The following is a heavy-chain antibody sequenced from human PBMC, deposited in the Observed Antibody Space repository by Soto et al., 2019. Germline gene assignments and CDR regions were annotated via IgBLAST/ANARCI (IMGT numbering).Heavy chain of an antibody. CDR1: GYSISSGYY. D-gene: IGHD3-3*01. J-gene: IGHJ6*02. Sequence: SETLSLTCAVSGYSISSGYYWGWIRQPPGKGLEWIGSIYHSGSTYYNPSLKSRVTMSVDTSKNQFSLKLSSVTAADTAVYYCARVLYYDFWSGSGPMDVWGQGTTVTVSS. V-gene: IGHV4-38-2*01. CDR2: IYHSGST. CDR3: ARVLYYDFWSGSGPMDV.